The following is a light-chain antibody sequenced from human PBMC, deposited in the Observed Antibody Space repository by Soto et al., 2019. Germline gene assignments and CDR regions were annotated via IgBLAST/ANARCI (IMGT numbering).Light chain of an antibody. CDR1: HSLLHRSGYNY. CDR3: MQDLQTPYT. J-gene: IGKJ2*01. V-gene: IGKV2-28*01. Sequence: EIVMTQSPLSLPVTPGEPASISCMSSHSLLHRSGYNYLHWYLQKPGQSPQLLIYLVSTRASGVPDRFSVSGSGIDFTLKISRVEAEDVGVYYCMQDLQTPYTFGQGTKLEIK. CDR2: LVS.